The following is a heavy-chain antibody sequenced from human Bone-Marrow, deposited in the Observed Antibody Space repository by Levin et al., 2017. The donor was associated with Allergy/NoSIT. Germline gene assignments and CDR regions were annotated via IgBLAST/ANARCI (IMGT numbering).Heavy chain of an antibody. V-gene: IGHV3-23*01. J-gene: IGHJ3*02. CDR1: GFTFSDHA. CDR2: LTGSGRST. CDR3: AKQAADRYCGGGSCYDDAFDI. Sequence: GGSLRLSCAASGFTFSDHAMSWVRQSPGKGLEWVSGLTGSGRSTYYADSVMGRFTISRDNSKNTVYMQMDSLRARDSAIYYCAKQAADRYCGGGSCYDDAFDIWGQGTVVTVSS. D-gene: IGHD2-15*01.